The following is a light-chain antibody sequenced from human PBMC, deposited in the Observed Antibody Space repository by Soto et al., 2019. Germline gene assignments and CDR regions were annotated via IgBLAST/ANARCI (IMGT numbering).Light chain of an antibody. Sequence: VLTQAPDTLSVSPGERATLSCRASQAINNNVAWYQLKDGQVPRLLIYGASTRAADVPARFSGSGSGTEFTLTISSLQSEDFAVYYCQQYNNWPRTFGQGTKVDIK. CDR2: GAS. V-gene: IGKV3-15*01. CDR1: QAINNN. J-gene: IGKJ1*01. CDR3: QQYNNWPRT.